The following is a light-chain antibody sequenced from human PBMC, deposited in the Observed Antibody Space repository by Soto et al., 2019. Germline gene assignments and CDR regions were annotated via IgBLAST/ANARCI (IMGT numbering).Light chain of an antibody. Sequence: EIVMTQSPATLSVSPGERATLSCRASQSVSSSLAWYQHKPGQAPRLLIYGASTRATGIPARFSGSGSGTEFTLTISSLQSEDLAVYYCQQYKNWLTWTFGQGTKVEI. V-gene: IGKV3-15*01. J-gene: IGKJ1*01. CDR3: QQYKNWLTWT. CDR1: QSVSSS. CDR2: GAS.